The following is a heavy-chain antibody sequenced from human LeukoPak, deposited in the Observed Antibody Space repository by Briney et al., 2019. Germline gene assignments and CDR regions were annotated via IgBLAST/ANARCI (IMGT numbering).Heavy chain of an antibody. V-gene: IGHV1-46*01. Sequence: ASVKVSCKTSGYTFSTYYMHWVRQAPGQGLEWLGIIHPTDGSTSYTQKIQGRVTMTRDTATGTVYLELSSLRSDDTAVYYCARESGGSYDYWGQGTLVTVSS. J-gene: IGHJ4*02. D-gene: IGHD1-26*01. CDR3: ARESGGSYDY. CDR2: IHPTDGST. CDR1: GYTFSTYY.